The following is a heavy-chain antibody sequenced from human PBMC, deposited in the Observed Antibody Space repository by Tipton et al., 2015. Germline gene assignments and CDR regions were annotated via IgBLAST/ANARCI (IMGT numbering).Heavy chain of an antibody. CDR1: GGSVSSGSYY. Sequence: TLSLTCTVSGGSVSSGSYYWNWIRQPPGKGLEWIGYTYYSGNTKYNPSLKSRVTISVDTSKNQFSLRLSSVTAADTAVYYCARESLNTIFGVVLDYGMDVWGQGTTATVSS. CDR2: TYYSGNT. V-gene: IGHV4-61*01. D-gene: IGHD3-3*01. J-gene: IGHJ6*02. CDR3: ARESLNTIFGVVLDYGMDV.